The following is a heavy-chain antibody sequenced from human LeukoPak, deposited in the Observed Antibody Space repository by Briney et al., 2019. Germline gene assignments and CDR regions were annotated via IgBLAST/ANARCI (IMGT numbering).Heavy chain of an antibody. CDR1: GFTFRNYV. CDR2: TSSDLNVK. CDR3: AREGYYGSGSPPSLYFDY. V-gene: IGHV3-30-3*01. D-gene: IGHD3-10*01. Sequence: GGSLRLSCAAYGFTFRNYVIHWVRQAPGKGLEWVAVTSSDLNVKLYADSVKGRFTISRDNSRSTLYLQMNSLRPEDTAIYYCAREGYYGSGSPPSLYFDYWGQGTLVTVSS. J-gene: IGHJ4*02.